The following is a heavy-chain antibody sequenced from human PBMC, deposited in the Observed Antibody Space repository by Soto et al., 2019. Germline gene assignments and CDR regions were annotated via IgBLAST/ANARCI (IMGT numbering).Heavy chain of an antibody. D-gene: IGHD3-10*01. CDR2: ISGSGGST. V-gene: IGHV3-23*01. CDR3: ANHLWCGELSN. Sequence: EVQLLESGGGLVQPGWSLRLSCAASGFTFSSYVMSWVRQAPGKGLEWVAVISGSGGSTYYADSVKGRITISRDNTKNTLYLQMYSLRAEDTAVYYCANHLWCGELSNWGQGTLVTVSS. J-gene: IGHJ4*02. CDR1: GFTFSSYV.